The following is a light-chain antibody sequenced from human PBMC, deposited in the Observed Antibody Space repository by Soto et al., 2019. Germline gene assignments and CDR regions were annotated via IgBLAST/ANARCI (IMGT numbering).Light chain of an antibody. CDR3: QQYNDGPPWT. J-gene: IGKJ1*01. V-gene: IGKV3-15*01. CDR1: QSVRSY. Sequence: EIVVTQSPATLSVSPGERATLSCRASQSVRSYLAWYPQKPGQPPRLLIHGASTRATGVPARFSGSGSGTQFTLTISSLQSEDSAMYYCQQYNDGPPWTFGQGTKVEVK. CDR2: GAS.